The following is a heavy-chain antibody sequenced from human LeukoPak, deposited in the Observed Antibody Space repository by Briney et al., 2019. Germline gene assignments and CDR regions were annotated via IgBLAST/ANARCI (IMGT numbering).Heavy chain of an antibody. CDR1: GYTFTSYY. J-gene: IGHJ6*02. V-gene: IGHV1-46*01. CDR3: ARDPSITMVRGVRGDGMDV. Sequence: ASVKVSCKASGYTFTSYYMHWVRQAPGQGLEWMGIINPSGGSTSYAQKFQGRVTTTRDTSTSTVYMELSSLRSEDTAVYYCARDPSITMVRGVRGDGMDVWGQGTTVTVSS. CDR2: INPSGGST. D-gene: IGHD3-10*01.